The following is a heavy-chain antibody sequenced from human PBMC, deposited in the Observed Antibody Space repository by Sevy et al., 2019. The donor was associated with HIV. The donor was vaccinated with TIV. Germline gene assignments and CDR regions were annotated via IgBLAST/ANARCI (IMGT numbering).Heavy chain of an antibody. D-gene: IGHD2-2*01. CDR2: IKTKTDGGTT. V-gene: IGHV3-15*01. J-gene: IGHJ4*02. CDR1: EFTFNNAW. CDR3: ATETYCSSTTCPGSFDY. Sequence: GGSLRLSCAVSEFTFNNAWISWVRQAPGKGLEWVGRIKTKTDGGTTDYAAPVKGRFTISRDDSKNTPYLQMNSLKIEDTAVYYCATETYCSSTTCPGSFDYWGQGTLVTVSS.